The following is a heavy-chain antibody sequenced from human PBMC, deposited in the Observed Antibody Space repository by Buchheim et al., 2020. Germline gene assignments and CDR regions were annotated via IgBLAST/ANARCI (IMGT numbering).Heavy chain of an antibody. CDR2: IKQDGSEQ. V-gene: IGHV3-7*01. D-gene: IGHD6-13*01. CDR3: ARDPATYSNSWGAFDY. CDR1: GFTFSRFW. J-gene: IGHJ4*02. Sequence: EVQLVESGGGLVQPGRSLRLSCAASGFTFSRFWMTWVRLTPGKGLEWVANIKQDGSEQHYVDSVKGRFPISRDNAENSLYLQMSSLTAEDTAVYYCARDPATYSNSWGAFDYWGQGAL.